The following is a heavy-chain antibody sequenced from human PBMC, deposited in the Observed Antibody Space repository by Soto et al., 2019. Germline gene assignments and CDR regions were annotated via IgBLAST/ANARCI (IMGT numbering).Heavy chain of an antibody. D-gene: IGHD3-10*01. V-gene: IGHV4-59*12. J-gene: IGHJ6*02. CDR2: IYYNENT. Sequence: PSETLSLTCSVSGGSITSYYWSCIRQPPGKGLEWIGTIYYNENTNYNPSLKSRVTISVDTSKNQFSLKLNSVTAADTAVYYCARALYGSGVLDVWGQGTTVTVSS. CDR1: GGSITSYY. CDR3: ARALYGSGVLDV.